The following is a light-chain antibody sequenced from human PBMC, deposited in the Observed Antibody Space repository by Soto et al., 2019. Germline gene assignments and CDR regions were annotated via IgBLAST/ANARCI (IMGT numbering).Light chain of an antibody. V-gene: IGKV1-8*01. Sequence: AIRMTQSPSSFSASTGDRVTITCRASQGISSYLAWYQQKPGKVPKLLIYAASTLQSGVPSRFSGSGSGTDFTLTISCLQSEDFATYYCQQYYSYPQLTFGGGTKVEIK. CDR3: QQYYSYPQLT. J-gene: IGKJ4*01. CDR1: QGISSY. CDR2: AAS.